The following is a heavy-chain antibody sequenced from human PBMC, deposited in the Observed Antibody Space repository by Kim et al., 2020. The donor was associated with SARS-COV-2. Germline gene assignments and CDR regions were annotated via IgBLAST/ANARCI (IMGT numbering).Heavy chain of an antibody. CDR2: TFPNTDDS. Sequence: ASVKVSCKASGYTFTDYPIHWVRQAPGQGLEWMGRTFPNTDDSKYAQKFQGRVTITTDTSINTAFMELSSLKSDDLAVYFCARGHNYAYEFWGQGALVTVSS. V-gene: IGHV1-2*06. D-gene: IGHD3-16*01. J-gene: IGHJ4*02. CDR3: ARGHNYAYEF. CDR1: GYTFTDYP.